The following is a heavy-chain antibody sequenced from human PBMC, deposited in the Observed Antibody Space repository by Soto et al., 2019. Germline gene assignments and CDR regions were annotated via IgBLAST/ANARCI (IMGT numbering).Heavy chain of an antibody. CDR2: ISGSGGST. D-gene: IGHD3-3*01. Sequence: GGSLRLSCAASGFTFSSYAMSWVRQAPGKGLEWVSAISGSGGSTYYADSVKGRFTISRDNSKNTLYLQMNSLRAEDMAVYYCAKARKDVLRFLEWLLYFDYWGQGTLVTVSS. J-gene: IGHJ4*02. CDR3: AKARKDVLRFLEWLLYFDY. CDR1: GFTFSSYA. V-gene: IGHV3-23*01.